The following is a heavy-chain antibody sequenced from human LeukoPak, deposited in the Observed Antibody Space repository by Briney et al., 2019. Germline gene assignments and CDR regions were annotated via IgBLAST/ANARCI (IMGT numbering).Heavy chain of an antibody. V-gene: IGHV4-34*01. J-gene: IGHJ6*03. Sequence: PSETLSLTCAVYGGSFSGYYWSWIRQPPGKGLEWIGEINHSGSTNYNPSLKSRVTISVDTSKNQFSLKLSSVTAADTAVYYCARGLSLDTATAHHYYYYMDVWGKGTTVTVSS. CDR1: GGSFSGYY. CDR2: INHSGST. D-gene: IGHD5-18*01. CDR3: ARGLSLDTATAHHYYYYMDV.